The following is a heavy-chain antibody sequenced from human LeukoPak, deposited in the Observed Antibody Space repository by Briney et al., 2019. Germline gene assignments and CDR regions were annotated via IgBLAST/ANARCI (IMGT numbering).Heavy chain of an antibody. V-gene: IGHV3-21*01. CDR2: ISSSSSYI. CDR1: GFTFSSYS. CDR3: ARLYGVGSIDFDY. J-gene: IGHJ4*02. D-gene: IGHD4-17*01. Sequence: GGSLRLSCAASGFTFSSYSMNWVRQAPGKGLEWVSSISSSSSYIYYADSVKGRFTISRDNAKNSLYLQMNSLRAEDTAVYYCARLYGVGSIDFDYWGQGTLVTVSS.